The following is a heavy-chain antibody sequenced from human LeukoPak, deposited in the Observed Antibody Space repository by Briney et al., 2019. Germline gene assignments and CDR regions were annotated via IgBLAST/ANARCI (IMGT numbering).Heavy chain of an antibody. D-gene: IGHD2-15*01. CDR2: TYYRSEWHN. V-gene: IGHV6-1*01. Sequence: ASQTLSLTCAISGDIVSSNSAAWNWIRQSPSRGLEWLGRTYYRSEWHNDYAPSVKSRITINPDTSKNQFSLQLNFVTPEDTAVYYCVKWRSGSAEFDYWGQGTRVTVSS. CDR1: GDIVSSNSAA. J-gene: IGHJ4*02. CDR3: VKWRSGSAEFDY.